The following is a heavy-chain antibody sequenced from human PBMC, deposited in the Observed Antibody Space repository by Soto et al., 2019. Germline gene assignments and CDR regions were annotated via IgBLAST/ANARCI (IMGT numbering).Heavy chain of an antibody. J-gene: IGHJ4*01. CDR1: GFTFSNYA. CDR3: AKARLKKIGTFFEF. V-gene: IGHV3-23*01. CDR2: ISGSGRDT. D-gene: IGHD3-16*01. Sequence: GGSLRLSCEASGFTFSNYAMSWVRQAPGKGLEWVSGISGSGRDTYYADSVKGRLTISRDNAKNTLFLQMNSLRAEDAASYYCAKARLKKIGTFFEFWGQESLVTASS.